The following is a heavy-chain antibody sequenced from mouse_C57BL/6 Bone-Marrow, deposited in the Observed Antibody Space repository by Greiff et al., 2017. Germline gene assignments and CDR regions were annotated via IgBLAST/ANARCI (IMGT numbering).Heavy chain of an antibody. CDR3: ARGFYYGGAY. V-gene: IGHV5-9*01. CDR1: GFTFSSYT. D-gene: IGHD1-1*01. Sequence: EVKVVESGGGLVKPGGSLKLSCAASGFTFSSYTMSWVRQTPEKRLAWVATISGGGGNPYYPASVKGRFTISSDNAKQPLYLPTSGLRSENTALYYCARGFYYGGAYWGQGTLVTVSA. CDR2: ISGGGGNP. J-gene: IGHJ3*01.